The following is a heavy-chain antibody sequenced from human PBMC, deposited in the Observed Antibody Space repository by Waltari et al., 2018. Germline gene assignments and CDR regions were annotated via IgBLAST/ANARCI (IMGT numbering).Heavy chain of an antibody. V-gene: IGHV4-39*07. CDR1: GGSISSSSYY. J-gene: IGHJ6*03. CDR2: IYYSGST. Sequence: QLQLQESGPGLVKPSETLSLTCTVSGGSISSSSYYWGWIRQPPGKGLEWIGSIYYSGSTYYNPSLKSRVTISVDTSKNQFSLKLSSVTAADTAVYYCARGRAEYYYYMDVWGKGTTVTISS. CDR3: ARGRAEYYYYMDV.